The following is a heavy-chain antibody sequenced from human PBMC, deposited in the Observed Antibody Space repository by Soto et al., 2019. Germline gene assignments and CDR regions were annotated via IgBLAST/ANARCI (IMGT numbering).Heavy chain of an antibody. V-gene: IGHV3-30*18. CDR2: ISYDGNNK. CDR1: GFTFSSYG. Sequence: QVQLVESGGGVVQPGRSLRLSCAASGFTFSSYGMHWVRQAPGKGLEWVAVISYDGNNKYYADSVKGRFTISRDNSKNTLYLQMNSLRDEDMAVYYCAKVLIAAAATGNFFFDYWGQGALVTVSS. D-gene: IGHD6-25*01. J-gene: IGHJ4*02. CDR3: AKVLIAAAATGNFFFDY.